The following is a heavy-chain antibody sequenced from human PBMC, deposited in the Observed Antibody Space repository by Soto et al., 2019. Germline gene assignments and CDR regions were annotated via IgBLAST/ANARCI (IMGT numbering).Heavy chain of an antibody. J-gene: IGHJ4*02. D-gene: IGHD3-22*01. CDR3: ARAGFYDSSGDYFWLLAS. V-gene: IGHV4-4*02. CDR2: MFHSGGT. CDR1: GDSISSSNW. Sequence: QVQLQESGPGLVKPSETLSLTCAVSGDSISSSNWWSWVRQSPGKGLEWIAEMFHSGGTKYKPSLKRRVPISQDEYKNQFSLHLTSVTVADSAVYYSARAGFYDSSGDYFWLLASWRQGIRVTVSS.